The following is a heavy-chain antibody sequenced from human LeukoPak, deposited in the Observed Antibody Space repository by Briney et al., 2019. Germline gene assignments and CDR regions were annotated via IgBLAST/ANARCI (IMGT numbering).Heavy chain of an antibody. CDR1: GFTFSSYS. CDR3: AKDGPVGEYCSSTSCYTDLDYYYYMDV. V-gene: IGHV3-21*01. J-gene: IGHJ6*03. D-gene: IGHD2-2*02. Sequence: GGSLRLSCAASGFTFSSYSMNWVRQAPGKGLEWVSSISSSSSYIYYADSVKGRFTISRDNSKNTLYLQMNSLRAEDTAVYYCAKDGPVGEYCSSTSCYTDLDYYYYMDVWGKGTTVTVSS. CDR2: ISSSSSYI.